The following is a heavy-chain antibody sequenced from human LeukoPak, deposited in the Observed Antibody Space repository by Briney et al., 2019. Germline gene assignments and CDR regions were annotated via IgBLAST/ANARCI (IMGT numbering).Heavy chain of an antibody. J-gene: IGHJ6*02. D-gene: IGHD6-13*01. CDR2: ISGSGGST. Sequence: PGGSLRLSCAASGFTFSSYAMSWVRQAPGKGLEWVSAISGSGGSTYYADSVKGRFTISRDNSKNTLYLQMNSLRAEDTAVYYCAKEGIAAAGDRDSPDGMDVWGQGTTVTVSS. CDR3: AKEGIAAAGDRDSPDGMDV. CDR1: GFTFSSYA. V-gene: IGHV3-23*01.